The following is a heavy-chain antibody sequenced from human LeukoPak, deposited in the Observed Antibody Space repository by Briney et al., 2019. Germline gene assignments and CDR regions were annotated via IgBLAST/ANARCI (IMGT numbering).Heavy chain of an antibody. J-gene: IGHJ4*02. D-gene: IGHD3-3*01. CDR1: GFTFSSYP. CDR2: ISSDGRNK. Sequence: GGSLRLSCAASGFTFSSYPLHWVRQAPGKGLEWVAAISSDGRNKYYADSVKGRFTISRDNSKNTLYLQMNSLRAEDTAVYYCARPIHGFWSGSFDYWGQGNLVTVSS. CDR3: ARPIHGFWSGSFDY. V-gene: IGHV3-30*01.